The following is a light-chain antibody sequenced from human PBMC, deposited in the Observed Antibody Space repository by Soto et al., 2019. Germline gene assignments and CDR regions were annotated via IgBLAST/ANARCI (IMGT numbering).Light chain of an antibody. J-gene: IGLJ1*01. V-gene: IGLV2-14*03. CDR3: SAYTSSSTLV. CDR1: SSDVGGYKY. Sequence: QSALTQPASVSGSPGQSITISCTGTSSDVGGYKYVSWYQQHPGKAPKLMIYDIRNRPSGVSNRLSGSKSGNTASLTISGLQAEDEAAYYCSAYTSSSTLVFGAGTKLTVL. CDR2: DIR.